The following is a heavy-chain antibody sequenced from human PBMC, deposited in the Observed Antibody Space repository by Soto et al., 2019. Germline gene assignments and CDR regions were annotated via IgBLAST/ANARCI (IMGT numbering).Heavy chain of an antibody. J-gene: IGHJ4*02. CDR2: IHYNGNT. CDR3: AREGILGSCIHPRDS. D-gene: IGHD2-15*01. Sequence: QVQLQVSGPGLVKPSETLSLTCTVSGDSISSYSWSWIPQPPGKGLGWVGNIHYNGNTKYRPSLTSPVTMSVDPSKNQSSLQLITLATADTAVYFGAREGILGSCIHPRDSWGQGTMVTFYS. CDR1: GDSISSYS. V-gene: IGHV4-59*01.